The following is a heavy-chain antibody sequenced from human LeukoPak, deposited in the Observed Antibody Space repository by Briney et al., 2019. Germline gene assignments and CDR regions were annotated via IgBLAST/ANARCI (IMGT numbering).Heavy chain of an antibody. V-gene: IGHV4-59*08. J-gene: IGHJ4*02. CDR3: ARVSNELGYCGGGTCLGFDY. Sequence: PSETLSLTCTVSGGSISSDYWSWIRQPPGKGLEWIGYIYYSGSTNYNPSLKSRVTISLDTSKNQFSLKLSSVTAADTAVYYCARVSNELGYCGGGTCLGFDYWGQGTLVTVSS. CDR1: GGSISSDY. CDR2: IYYSGST. D-gene: IGHD2-15*01.